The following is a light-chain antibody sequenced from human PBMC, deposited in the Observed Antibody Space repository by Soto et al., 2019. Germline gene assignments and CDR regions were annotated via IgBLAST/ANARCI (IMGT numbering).Light chain of an antibody. Sequence: QSVLTQPPSVSGAPGQRVTISCTGSSSNIGAGYDVHWYQQLPGTAPKLLIYGNSNRPSGVPDRFSGSKSGTSASLAITGLQAADEADYSCQSYDSSLSGAVFGGGTQLTVL. J-gene: IGLJ7*01. CDR2: GNS. CDR3: QSYDSSLSGAV. V-gene: IGLV1-40*01. CDR1: SSNIGAGYD.